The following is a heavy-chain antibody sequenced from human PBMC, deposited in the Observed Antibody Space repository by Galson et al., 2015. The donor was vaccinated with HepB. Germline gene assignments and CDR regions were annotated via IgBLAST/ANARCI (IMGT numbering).Heavy chain of an antibody. CDR3: ATIFNDYLYYFDY. J-gene: IGHJ4*02. CDR2: ISSSPGSI. CDR1: GFTFSTYS. V-gene: IGHV3-21*06. Sequence: SLRLSCAASGFTFSTYSMNWVRQAPGKGLEWVSSISSSPGSIYYADSVKGRFTISRDNAKNSVYLQMNSLRAEDTAVYYCATIFNDYLYYFDYWGQGTLVTVSS. D-gene: IGHD4-11*01.